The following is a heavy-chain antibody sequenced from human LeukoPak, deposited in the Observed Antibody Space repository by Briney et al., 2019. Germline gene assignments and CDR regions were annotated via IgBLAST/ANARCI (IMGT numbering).Heavy chain of an antibody. V-gene: IGHV3-74*01. CDR2: INSDGSST. D-gene: IGHD7-27*01. CDR1: GFTFSSYW. CDR3: VSIPGD. J-gene: IGHJ4*02. Sequence: GGSLRLSCAASGFTFSSYWMHWDRQAPGKGLVWVSRINSDGSSTSYADSVKGRFTISRDNAKNTLYLQMNTLRAEDTAVYYCVSIPGDWGQGILVTVSS.